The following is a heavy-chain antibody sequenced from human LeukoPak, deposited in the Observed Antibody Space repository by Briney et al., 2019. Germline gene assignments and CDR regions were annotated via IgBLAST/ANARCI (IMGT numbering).Heavy chain of an antibody. J-gene: IGHJ5*02. CDR1: GVSINRGIYY. V-gene: IGHV4-61*02. D-gene: IGHD3-3*01. CDR2: IYTSGST. Sequence: SQTLSLTCTVSGVSINRGIYYRRSIRQPAGKGLEWIGRIYTSGSTNYIHYLESRVTISVDKTQNPFSLNLSSVPAADTAVYYCARDGFRRITIFGVVSKAGWFDPWGQGTLVTVSS. CDR3: ARDGFRRITIFGVVSKAGWFDP.